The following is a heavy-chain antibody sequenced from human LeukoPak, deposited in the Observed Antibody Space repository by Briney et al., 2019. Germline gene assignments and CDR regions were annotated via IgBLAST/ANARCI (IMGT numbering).Heavy chain of an antibody. J-gene: IGHJ4*02. D-gene: IGHD3-3*01. Sequence: GGSLRLSCAVSRFTFSSYGKHWVRQAPAKGLEGVAFIRFDGSNKYYADSVKGRFSISRDNSKNTLYLQMNSLRGEDTAVYYCAKDPYDFWSGSIDRVFGYWGQGTLVTVSS. CDR3: AKDPYDFWSGSIDRVFGY. CDR1: RFTFSSYG. V-gene: IGHV3-30*02. CDR2: IRFDGSNK.